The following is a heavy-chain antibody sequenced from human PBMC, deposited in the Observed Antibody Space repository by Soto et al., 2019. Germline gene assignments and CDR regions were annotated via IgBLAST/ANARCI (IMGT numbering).Heavy chain of an antibody. CDR2: IYYSGST. CDR3: ARRPQDCSGGRCYLYFHH. Sequence: SETLSLTCTVSGGSISSGDYYWSWIRQPPGKGLEWIGYIYYSGSTYYNPSLKSRVTISVDTSKDQFSLKLSSVTAADTAVYYCARRPQDCSGGRCYLYFHHWGQGALVTVSS. V-gene: IGHV4-30-4*01. D-gene: IGHD2-15*01. CDR1: GGSISSGDYY. J-gene: IGHJ1*01.